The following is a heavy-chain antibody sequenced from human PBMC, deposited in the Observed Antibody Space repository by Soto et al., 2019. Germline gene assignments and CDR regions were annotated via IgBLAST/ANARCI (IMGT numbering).Heavy chain of an antibody. J-gene: IGHJ4*02. CDR2: ISGSGGST. CDR1: GFTFSSYA. CDR3: AKGPGYCSSTSCPANDY. Sequence: VGSLRLSCAASGFTFSSYAMSWVRQAPGKGLEWVSAISGSGGSTYYADSVKGRFTISRDNSKNTLYLQMNSLRAEDTAVYYCAKGPGYCSSTSCPANDYWGQGTLVTVSS. V-gene: IGHV3-23*01. D-gene: IGHD2-2*01.